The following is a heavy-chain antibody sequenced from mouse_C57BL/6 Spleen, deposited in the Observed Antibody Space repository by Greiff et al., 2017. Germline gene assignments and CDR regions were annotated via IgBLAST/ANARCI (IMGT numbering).Heavy chain of an antibody. D-gene: IGHD5-1-1*01. J-gene: IGHJ4*01. CDR1: GYTFTDYN. V-gene: IGHV1-18*01. CDR3: ARSEKYDYDAMDY. CDR2: INPNNGGT. Sequence: EVQLQQSGPELVKPGASVKIPCKASGYTFTDYNMDWVKQSHGKSLEWIGDINPNNGGTISNQKFKGKATLTVDKSSSTAYMELRSLTSEYTAVDYCARSEKYDYDAMDYWGQGTSVTVAS.